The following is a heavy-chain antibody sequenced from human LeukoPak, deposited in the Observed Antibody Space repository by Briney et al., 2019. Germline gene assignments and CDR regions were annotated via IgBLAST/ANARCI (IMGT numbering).Heavy chain of an antibody. Sequence: GGSLRLSCAASGFTVSNNHMNWVRQAPGKGLEWVSVIYSGGSTYYADSVKGRFTISRDNSKNTVYLQGNSLRAEDTAVYYCAKGGNYGGDYFDYWGQGTLVTVSS. J-gene: IGHJ4*02. CDR2: IYSGGST. D-gene: IGHD4-23*01. CDR3: AKGGNYGGDYFDY. V-gene: IGHV3-53*01. CDR1: GFTVSNNH.